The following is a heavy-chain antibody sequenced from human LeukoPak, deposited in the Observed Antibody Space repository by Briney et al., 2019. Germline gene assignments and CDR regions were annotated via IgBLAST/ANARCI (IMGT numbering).Heavy chain of an antibody. CDR3: ARDLISGATKSYYGMDV. Sequence: GGSLRLSCAASGFTFRSYNMNWVRQAPGKGLEWLSYISGSTTTVYYADSVRGRFSISRDNVENSLFLQMSSLRVEDTAIYYCARDLISGATKSYYGMDVWGQGTTVTVSS. D-gene: IGHD3-10*01. V-gene: IGHV3-48*01. CDR2: ISGSTTTV. CDR1: GFTFRSYN. J-gene: IGHJ6*02.